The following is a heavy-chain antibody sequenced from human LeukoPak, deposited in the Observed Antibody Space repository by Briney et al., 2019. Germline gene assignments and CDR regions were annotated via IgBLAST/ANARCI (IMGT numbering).Heavy chain of an antibody. CDR1: GFTFSSYA. CDR2: ISGSGGST. CDR3: AKDILLWFGELSPLDY. J-gene: IGHJ4*02. D-gene: IGHD3-10*01. V-gene: IGHV3-23*01. Sequence: GGSLRLSCAASGFTFSSYAMSWVRQAPGKGLEWVSAISGSGGSTYYADSVKGRFTISRDNSKNTLYLQMNSLRAEDTAVYYCAKDILLWFGELSPLDYWGQGTLVAVSS.